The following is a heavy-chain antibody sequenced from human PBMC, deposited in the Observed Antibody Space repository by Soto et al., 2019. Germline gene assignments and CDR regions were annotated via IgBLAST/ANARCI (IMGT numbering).Heavy chain of an antibody. CDR3: ATDPKNPYSRTGGYFDY. CDR1: GYTLTELS. V-gene: IGHV1-24*01. D-gene: IGHD6-13*01. J-gene: IGHJ4*02. Sequence: ASVKVSCKVSGYTLTELSMHWVRQAPGKVLEWMGGFDPEDGETIYAQKFQGRVTMTEDTSPDTAYMELSSLRSEDTAVYFCATDPKNPYSRTGGYFDYWGQGTLVTVSS. CDR2: FDPEDGET.